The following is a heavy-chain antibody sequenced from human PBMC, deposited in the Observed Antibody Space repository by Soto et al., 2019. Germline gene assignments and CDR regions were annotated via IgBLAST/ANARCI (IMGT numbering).Heavy chain of an antibody. V-gene: IGHV3-30*03. Sequence: QVQLVESGGGVVQPGRSLRLSCAASGFTFSNNGMHWVRQAPGKGLEWVAVTSYDGSNKYYADSVKGRFTISRENSKSTLYLQMNSLRDEDTAVYYCATAYYLSDYFYHGMDVWGQGTTVTVSS. CDR1: GFTFSNNG. CDR2: TSYDGSNK. D-gene: IGHD3-10*01. J-gene: IGHJ6*02. CDR3: ATAYYLSDYFYHGMDV.